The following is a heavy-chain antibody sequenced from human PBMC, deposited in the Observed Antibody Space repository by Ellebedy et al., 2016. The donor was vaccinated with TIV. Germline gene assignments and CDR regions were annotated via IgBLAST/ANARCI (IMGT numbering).Heavy chain of an antibody. Sequence: AASVKVSCKASGYTFTGNSIHWVRQAPGQGLEWMGWINPNSDYTKYPQKFEGRVTMTRDTSISTAYMDLSSLRSDDTAIYYCARYRRGGGYKYFFDYWGQGTLVTVSS. D-gene: IGHD5-24*01. V-gene: IGHV1-2*02. CDR1: GYTFTGNS. CDR3: ARYRRGGGYKYFFDY. J-gene: IGHJ4*02. CDR2: INPNSDYT.